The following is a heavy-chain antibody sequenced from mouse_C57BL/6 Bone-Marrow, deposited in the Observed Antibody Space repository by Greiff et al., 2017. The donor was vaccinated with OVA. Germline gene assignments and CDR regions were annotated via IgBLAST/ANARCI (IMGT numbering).Heavy chain of an antibody. J-gene: IGHJ4*01. CDR2: ISNGGGST. CDR3: ARHEGSYDAMDY. V-gene: IGHV5-12*01. CDR1: GFTFSDYY. Sequence: EVQLVESGGGLVQPGGSLKLSCAASGFTFSDYYMYWVRQTPEKRLEWVAYISNGGGSTYYPDTVKGRFTISRDNAKNTLYLQMSRLKSEDTAMYYCARHEGSYDAMDYWGQGTSVTVSS.